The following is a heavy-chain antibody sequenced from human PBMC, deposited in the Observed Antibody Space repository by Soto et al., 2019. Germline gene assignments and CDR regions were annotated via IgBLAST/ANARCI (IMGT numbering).Heavy chain of an antibody. CDR2: IYYSGST. Sequence: SETLSLTCAVYGGSFSGYYWSWIRQPPGKGLEWIGYIYYSGSTNYNPSLKSRVTISVDTSKNQFSVKLSSVTAADTAVYYCARRWGSAADYWGQGTLVTVSS. D-gene: IGHD2-15*01. V-gene: IGHV4-59*08. CDR3: ARRWGSAADY. CDR1: GGSFSGYY. J-gene: IGHJ4*02.